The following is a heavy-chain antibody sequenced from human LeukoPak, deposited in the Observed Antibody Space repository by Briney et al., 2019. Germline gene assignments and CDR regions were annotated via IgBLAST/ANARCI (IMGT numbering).Heavy chain of an antibody. Sequence: GGSLRLSCAASGFTFSSYSMNWVRQAPGKGLEWVSSISSSSSYIYYANSVKGRFTISRDNAKNSLYLQMNSLRAEDTAVYYCARELITGFDPWGQGTLVTVSS. V-gene: IGHV3-21*01. J-gene: IGHJ5*02. CDR1: GFTFSSYS. CDR3: ARELITGFDP. CDR2: ISSSSSYI.